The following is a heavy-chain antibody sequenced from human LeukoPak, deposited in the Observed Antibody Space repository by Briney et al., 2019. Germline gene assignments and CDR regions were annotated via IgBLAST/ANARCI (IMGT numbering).Heavy chain of an antibody. CDR3: ARIGYSGYDFDY. CDR1: GGSISSGGYY. CDR2: IYYSGST. D-gene: IGHD5-12*01. J-gene: IGHJ4*02. Sequence: PSQTLSLTCTVSGGSISSGGYYWSWIRQHPGKGLEWIGYIYYSGSTYYNPSLKSRVTISVYTSNNQFSLKLSSVTAADTAVYYCARIGYSGYDFDYWGQGTLVTVSS. V-gene: IGHV4-31*03.